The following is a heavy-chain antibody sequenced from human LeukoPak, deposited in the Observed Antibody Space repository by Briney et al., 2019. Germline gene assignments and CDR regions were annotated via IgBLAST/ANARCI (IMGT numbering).Heavy chain of an antibody. D-gene: IGHD3-22*01. CDR2: ISAYNGNT. J-gene: IGHJ4*02. CDR1: GYTFIKYA. Sequence: GASVNVSCKASGYTFIKYAISWVRQAPGQGLEWMGWISAYNGNTNYAQKLQGRVTMTTDASTTTAYMELSSLRSEDTAVYYCATFPYYYDTSGPQGAFDYWGQGTLVTVSS. V-gene: IGHV1-18*01. CDR3: ATFPYYYDTSGPQGAFDY.